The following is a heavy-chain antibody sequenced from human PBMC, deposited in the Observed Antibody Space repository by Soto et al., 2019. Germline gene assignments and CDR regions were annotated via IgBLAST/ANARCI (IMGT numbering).Heavy chain of an antibody. Sequence: QVQLQQWGAGLLKPSETLSLTCAVYGRSFSGYYWSWIRQPPGKGLEWIGEINHSGSTNYNPSLKSRVTISVDTSKNQFSLKLSSVTAADTAVYCCARGYSSGWYGYWGQGTLVTVSS. D-gene: IGHD6-19*01. CDR1: GRSFSGYY. CDR2: INHSGST. V-gene: IGHV4-34*01. CDR3: ARGYSSGWYGY. J-gene: IGHJ4*02.